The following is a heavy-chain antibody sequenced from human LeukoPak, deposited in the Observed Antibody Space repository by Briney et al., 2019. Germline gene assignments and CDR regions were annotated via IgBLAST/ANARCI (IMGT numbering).Heavy chain of an antibody. V-gene: IGHV4-39*01. J-gene: IGHJ5*02. CDR1: GDSITSGGFY. CDR2: VYYSGST. CDR3: ARRDYAAWFDP. Sequence: SETLSLTCNVPGDSITSGGFYWAWIRQSPGKGLEWIGNVYYSGSTQYNPSLRGRVSISMDMTKNQFSLNLNSVSVTDTAIYYCARRDYAAWFDPWGQGTPVTVSS. D-gene: IGHD4/OR15-4a*01.